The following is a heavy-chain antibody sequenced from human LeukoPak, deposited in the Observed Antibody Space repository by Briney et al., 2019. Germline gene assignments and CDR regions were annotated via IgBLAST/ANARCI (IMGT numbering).Heavy chain of an antibody. D-gene: IGHD2-15*01. CDR1: GGSISSGSYY. J-gene: IGHJ6*03. CDR3: ARDCSGGSCYYYYMDV. Sequence: SQTLSLTCTVSGGSISSGSYYWSWIRQPAGKGLEWIGRIYDSGSTNYNPSLKSRVTISLDTSKNQFSLKLSSVTAADTAVYYCARDCSGGSCYYYYMDVWGNGTTVTVSS. V-gene: IGHV4-61*02. CDR2: IYDSGST.